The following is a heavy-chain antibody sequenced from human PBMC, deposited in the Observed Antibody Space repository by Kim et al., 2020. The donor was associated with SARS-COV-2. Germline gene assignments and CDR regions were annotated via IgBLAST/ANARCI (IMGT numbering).Heavy chain of an antibody. J-gene: IGHJ3*02. V-gene: IGHV4-39*01. CDR2: IYYSGFT. Sequence: SETLSLTCAVSGGSVSSSSGYWGWIRQSPGKGLEWIGSIYYSGFTFYYPSLKSRVAVSLDTTKNQFTLKLTSVTAADTAVYYCARHGVKGYEYHDAFHIWGQGTMVIVSS. CDR1: GGSVSSSSGY. D-gene: IGHD2-15*01. CDR3: ARHGVKGYEYHDAFHI.